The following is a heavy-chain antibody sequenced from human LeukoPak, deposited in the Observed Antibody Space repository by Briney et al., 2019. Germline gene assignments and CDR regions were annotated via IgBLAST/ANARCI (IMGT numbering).Heavy chain of an antibody. V-gene: IGHV3-49*04. D-gene: IGHD2-2*01. CDR2: IRSKAYGGTT. CDR3: TTTFGYCSTTSCLGGYY. J-gene: IGHJ4*02. Sequence: PGGSLRLSCTASGFTFGDYAMSWVRQAPGKGLEWVGFIRSKAYGGTTEYAASVKGRFTISRDDSKSIAYLQMNSLKTEDTAVYYCTTTFGYCSTTSCLGGYYWGQGTLVTVSS. CDR1: GFTFGDYA.